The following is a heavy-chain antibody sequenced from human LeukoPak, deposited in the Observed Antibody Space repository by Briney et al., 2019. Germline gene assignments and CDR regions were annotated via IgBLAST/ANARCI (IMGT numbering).Heavy chain of an antibody. J-gene: IGHJ4*02. V-gene: IGHV3-66*02. CDR2: IYSGGST. CDR1: GFTVRSNY. CDR3: ARANTMTKHPDFDY. Sequence: GGSLRLSCAASGFTVRSNYMSWVRQAPGKGLEWVSVIYSGGSTYYADSVKGRFTISRDNSKNTLYLQMNSLRAEDTAVYYCARANTMTKHPDFDYWGQGTLVTVSS. D-gene: IGHD3-22*01.